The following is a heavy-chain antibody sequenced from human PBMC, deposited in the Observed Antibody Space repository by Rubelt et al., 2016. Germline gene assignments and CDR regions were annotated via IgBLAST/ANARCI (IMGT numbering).Heavy chain of an antibody. CDR2: IDWDDEK. J-gene: IGHJ4*02. D-gene: IGHD4-17*01. V-gene: IGHV2-70*15. Sequence: QVTLRESGPALVKPTQTLTLTCTFSGFSLSTSGMCVSWIRQPPGKALEWLARIDWDDEKYYSTSLNTRLTISKDTSKNQVVLTMTNMDPVDTATYYCARISPPLGGDYFYFDYWGQGTLVTVSS. CDR3: ARISPPLGGDYFYFDY. CDR1: GFSLSTSGMC.